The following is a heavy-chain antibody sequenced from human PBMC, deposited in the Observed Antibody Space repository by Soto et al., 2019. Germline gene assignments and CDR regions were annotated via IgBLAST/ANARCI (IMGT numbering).Heavy chain of an antibody. CDR1: GFTFSSYG. D-gene: IGHD4-17*01. CDR2: IWYDGSKK. J-gene: IGHJ4*02. V-gene: IGHV3-33*01. CDR3: ARDDYGDYLPQSY. Sequence: QVQLVESGGGVVQPGRSLRLSCAASGFTFSSYGMHWVRQAPGKGLEWVAVIWYDGSKKYYADSVKGLFTITRDNSKNTLYLQMNSLRAEDTAVYYCARDDYGDYLPQSYWGQGTLVTVSS.